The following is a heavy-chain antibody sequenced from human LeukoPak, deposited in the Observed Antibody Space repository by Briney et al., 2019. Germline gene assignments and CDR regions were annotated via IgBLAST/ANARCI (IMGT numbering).Heavy chain of an antibody. J-gene: IGHJ4*02. V-gene: IGHV4-34*01. D-gene: IGHD2-15*01. Sequence: PSETLSLTCAVYGGSFSGYYWSWIRQPPGKGLEWIGSIYHSGSTYYNPSLKSRVTISVDTSKNQFSLKLSSVTAADTAVYYCATTLAGGTIDYWGQGTLVTVSS. CDR2: IYHSGST. CDR3: ATTLAGGTIDY. CDR1: GGSFSGYY.